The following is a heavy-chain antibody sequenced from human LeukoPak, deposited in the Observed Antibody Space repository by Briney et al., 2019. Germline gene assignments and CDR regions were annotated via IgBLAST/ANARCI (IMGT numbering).Heavy chain of an antibody. CDR3: ATYRQVLLPFES. Sequence: GGSLRLSCAASGFTFSTFAMIWVRQPPGKGLEWVSSIFPSGGEIHYADSVRGRFTTSRDNSKSTLSLQMNSLRAEDTAIYYCATYRQVLLPFESWGQGTLVTVSS. CDR1: GFTFSTFA. CDR2: IFPSGGEI. J-gene: IGHJ4*02. D-gene: IGHD2-8*02. V-gene: IGHV3-23*01.